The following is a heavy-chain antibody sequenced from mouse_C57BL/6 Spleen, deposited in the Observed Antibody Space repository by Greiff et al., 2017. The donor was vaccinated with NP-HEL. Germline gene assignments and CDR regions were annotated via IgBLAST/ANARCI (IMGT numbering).Heavy chain of an antibody. CDR2: IYPRSGNT. CDR3: ARGEFAY. CDR1: GYTFTSYG. J-gene: IGHJ3*01. V-gene: IGHV1-81*01. Sequence: VKLMESGAELARPGASVKLSCKASGYTFTSYGISWVKQRTGQGLEWIGEIYPRSGNTYYNEKFKGKATLAADKSSSTAYMELRSLTSEASAVYFCARGEFAYWGQGTLVTVSA.